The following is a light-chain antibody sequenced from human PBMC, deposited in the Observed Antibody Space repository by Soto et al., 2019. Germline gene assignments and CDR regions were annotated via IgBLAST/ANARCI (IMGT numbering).Light chain of an antibody. J-gene: IGKJ2*01. Sequence: EIVMTQSPATLSVSPGERATLSCRASQSVSSNLAWYQQKPGQAPRLLIYDASGRATGIPARFSGSGSGTEFTLTISSLQSEDFAVYHCQQYNNWPPYTFGQGTKLE. CDR3: QQYNNWPPYT. CDR1: QSVSSN. V-gene: IGKV3-15*01. CDR2: DAS.